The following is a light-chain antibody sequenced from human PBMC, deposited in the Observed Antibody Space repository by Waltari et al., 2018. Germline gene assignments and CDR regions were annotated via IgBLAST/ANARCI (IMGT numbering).Light chain of an antibody. J-gene: IGKJ1*01. CDR1: ETVPAGY. Sequence: IVLTQSPGTLSLSPGERATLSCRASETVPAGYLAWYQQKPGQSPRLLIYGVSIRATDIPDRFSGSESGTDFTLTVSRLEPEDCAVYYCQQYGSSPWTFGQGTRVEI. V-gene: IGKV3-20*01. CDR3: QQYGSSPWT. CDR2: GVS.